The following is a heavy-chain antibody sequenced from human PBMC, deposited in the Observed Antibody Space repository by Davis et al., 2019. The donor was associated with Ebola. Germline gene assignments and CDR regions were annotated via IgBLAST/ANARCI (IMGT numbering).Heavy chain of an antibody. J-gene: IGHJ5*02. CDR2: ISSSSGYI. V-gene: IGHV3-21*04. CDR1: GLTLSGYS. Sequence: GGSLRLSCAASGLTLSGYSMNWVRQAPGKGLEWVSSISSSSGYIHYADSVKGRFTISRDNAKNSLYLHLNSLRSEDTAVYYCAAFSYDSSGYYSPNWFDPWGQGTLVTVSS. D-gene: IGHD3-22*01. CDR3: AAFSYDSSGYYSPNWFDP.